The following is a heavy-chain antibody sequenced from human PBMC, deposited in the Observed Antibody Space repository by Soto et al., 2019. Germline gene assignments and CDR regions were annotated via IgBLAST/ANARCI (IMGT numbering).Heavy chain of an antibody. CDR3: TTDRGDPNHNNWFDP. D-gene: IGHD2-21*01. J-gene: IGHJ5*02. CDR1: GFTFSNAW. V-gene: IGHV3-15*07. Sequence: PVGSLRLSCAASGFTFSNAWMNWVRQAPGKGLEWVGRIKSKTDGGTTDYAAPVKGRFTISRDDSKNTLYLQMNSLKTEDTAVYYCTTDRGDPNHNNWFDPWGQGTLVTVSS. CDR2: IKSKTDGGTT.